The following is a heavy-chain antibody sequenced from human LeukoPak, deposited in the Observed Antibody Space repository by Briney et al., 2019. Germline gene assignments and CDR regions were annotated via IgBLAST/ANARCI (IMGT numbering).Heavy chain of an antibody. V-gene: IGHV3-53*01. Sequence: PGGSLRLSXAASGFTISSNQMSWVRQAPGKGLEWVSAIYSDGSTYYADSVKGRFTISRDNSKNTLYLQMSSLRVEDTAVYFCSFSSVWTGFFQYWGQGTLVTVSS. J-gene: IGHJ1*01. D-gene: IGHD3-22*01. CDR3: SFSSVWTGFFQY. CDR2: IYSDGST. CDR1: GFTISSNQ.